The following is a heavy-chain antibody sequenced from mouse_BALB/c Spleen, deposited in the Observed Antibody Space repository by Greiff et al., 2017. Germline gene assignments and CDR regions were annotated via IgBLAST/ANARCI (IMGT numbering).Heavy chain of an antibody. CDR2: ILPGSGST. V-gene: IGHV1-9*01. J-gene: IGHJ4*01. CDR3: ARITTVVEDYAMDY. Sequence: QVQLQQSGAELMKPGASVKISCKATGYTFSSYWIEWVKQRPGHGLEWIGEILPGSGSTNYNEKFKGKATFTADTSSNTAYMQLSSLTSEDSAVYYCARITTVVEDYAMDYWGQGTSVTVSS. CDR1: GYTFSSYW. D-gene: IGHD1-1*01.